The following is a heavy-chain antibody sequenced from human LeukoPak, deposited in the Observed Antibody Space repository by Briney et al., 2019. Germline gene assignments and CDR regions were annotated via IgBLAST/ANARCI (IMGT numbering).Heavy chain of an antibody. CDR2: SHKGGST. CDR3: AGPRYFDFDY. V-gene: IGHV4-59*12. CDR1: GGSISNYY. J-gene: IGHJ4*02. Sequence: SETLSLTCTVSGGSISNYYWTWIRQSPGKTLEWIGCSHKGGSTHYNPSLRSRVTISVDTSKSQFSLKLNSVTGADTAVYYCAGPRYFDFDYWGQGTLVTVSS. D-gene: IGHD3-9*01.